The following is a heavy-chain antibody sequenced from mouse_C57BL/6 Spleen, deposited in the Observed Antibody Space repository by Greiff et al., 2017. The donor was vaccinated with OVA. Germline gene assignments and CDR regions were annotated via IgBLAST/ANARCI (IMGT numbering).Heavy chain of an antibody. Sequence: EVQLQQSGPELVKPGASVKISCKASGYTFTDSYMNWVKQSHGKSLEWIGDINPNNGGTSYNQKFKGKATLTVDKSSSTAYMELRSLTSEDSAVYYCARALTTTVVAYYYAMDYWGQGTSVTVSS. CDR1: GYTFTDSY. J-gene: IGHJ4*01. V-gene: IGHV1-26*01. CDR2: INPNNGGT. D-gene: IGHD1-1*01. CDR3: ARALTTTVVAYYYAMDY.